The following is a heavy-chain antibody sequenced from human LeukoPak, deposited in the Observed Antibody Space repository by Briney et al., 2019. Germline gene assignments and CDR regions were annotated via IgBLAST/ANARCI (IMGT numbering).Heavy chain of an antibody. CDR3: ARGNAKVDP. CDR1: GFTFSSYW. CDR2: INNDGSNT. Sequence: QPGGSLRLSCAASGFTFSSYWMHWVRQAPGKGLMWVSRINNDGSNTNYADSVKGRFTISRDNAENTLYLQMNSLRAEDTAVYYCARGNAKVDPWGQGTLVTVSS. J-gene: IGHJ5*02. V-gene: IGHV3-74*01.